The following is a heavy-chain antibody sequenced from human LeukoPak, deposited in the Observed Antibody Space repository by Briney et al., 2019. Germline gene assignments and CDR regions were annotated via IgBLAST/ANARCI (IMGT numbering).Heavy chain of an antibody. V-gene: IGHV3-30*02. CDR2: IRYDGSNK. J-gene: IGHJ4*02. Sequence: PGGSLRLSCAASGFTFSSYGMHWVRQAPGKGLEGGAFIRYDGSNKYYADSVKGRFTISRDNSKNTLYLQMNSLRAEATAVYYCAKDQSEGYYYDSSGYYGGFDYWGQGTLVTVSS. D-gene: IGHD3-22*01. CDR1: GFTFSSYG. CDR3: AKDQSEGYYYDSSGYYGGFDY.